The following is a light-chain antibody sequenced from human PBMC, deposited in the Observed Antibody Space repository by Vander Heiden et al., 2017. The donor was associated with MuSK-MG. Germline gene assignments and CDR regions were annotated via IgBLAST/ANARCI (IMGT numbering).Light chain of an antibody. V-gene: IGLV3-10*01. CDR1: ALPKKY. CDR3: DSTDSRGNHRV. Sequence: SYELTQPPSVSVSPGQTDRITCSGDALPKKYAYWYQQKSGQAPVLVIYEDGKRPSGMPERFSGSTSGTMATVTINGAQVEDEADYYCDSTDSRGNHRVFGGGTKLTVL. CDR2: EDG. J-gene: IGLJ2*01.